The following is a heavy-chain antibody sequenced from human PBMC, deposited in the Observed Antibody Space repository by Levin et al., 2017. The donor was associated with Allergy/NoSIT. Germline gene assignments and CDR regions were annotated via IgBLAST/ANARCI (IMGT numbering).Heavy chain of an antibody. CDR3: ARDPDIVVVPAATNWFDP. Sequence: ASVKVSCKASGGTFSSYAISWVRQAPGQGLEWMGGIIPIFGTANYAQKFQGRVTITADKSTSTAYMELSSLRSEDTAVYYCARDPDIVVVPAATNWFDPWGQGTLVTVSS. J-gene: IGHJ5*02. CDR2: IIPIFGTA. CDR1: GGTFSSYA. D-gene: IGHD2-2*01. V-gene: IGHV1-69*06.